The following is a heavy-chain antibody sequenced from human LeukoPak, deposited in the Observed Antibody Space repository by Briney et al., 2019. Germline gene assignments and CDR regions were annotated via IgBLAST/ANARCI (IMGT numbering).Heavy chain of an antibody. Sequence: ASVKVSCKASGYTFTGYYMHWVRQAPGQGLEWMGWINPNSGGINYAQKFQGRVTMTRDTSISTAYMELSRLRSDDTAVHYCARTHCSSTSCYPYFDYWGQGTLVTVSS. CDR1: GYTFTGYY. CDR2: INPNSGGI. CDR3: ARTHCSSTSCYPYFDY. D-gene: IGHD2-2*01. V-gene: IGHV1-2*02. J-gene: IGHJ4*02.